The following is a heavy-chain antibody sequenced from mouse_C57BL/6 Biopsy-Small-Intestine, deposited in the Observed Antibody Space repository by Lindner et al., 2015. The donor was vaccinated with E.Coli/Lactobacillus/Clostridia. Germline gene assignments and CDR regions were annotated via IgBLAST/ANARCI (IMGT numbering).Heavy chain of an antibody. CDR1: GYTFTNYG. CDR3: ARDYGSSFDY. D-gene: IGHD1-1*01. CDR2: IYIGNGYT. V-gene: IGHV1-58*01. Sequence: VQLQESGAELVRPGSSVKMSCKTSGYTFTNYGINWVKQRPGQGLEWIGYIYIGNGYTEYDERFKGKATLTSDTSSRTAYMQLSSLTSEDFAIFFCARDYGSSFDYWGQGTTLTVSS. J-gene: IGHJ2*01.